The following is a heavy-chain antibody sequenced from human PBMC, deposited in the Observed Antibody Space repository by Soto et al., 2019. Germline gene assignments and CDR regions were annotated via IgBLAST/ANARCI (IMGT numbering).Heavy chain of an antibody. CDR1: GFTFSSYA. CDR3: AKNPGYYYDSTGYHFDY. D-gene: IGHD3-22*01. CDR2: ISGSGDST. J-gene: IGHJ4*02. Sequence: LRLSCAASGFTFSSYAMSWVRQAPGKGLEWVSGISGSGDSTYYADSVKGRFTISRDNSKNTLYLQMNSLRAEDTAVYYCAKNPGYYYDSTGYHFDYWGQGTLVTVSS. V-gene: IGHV3-23*01.